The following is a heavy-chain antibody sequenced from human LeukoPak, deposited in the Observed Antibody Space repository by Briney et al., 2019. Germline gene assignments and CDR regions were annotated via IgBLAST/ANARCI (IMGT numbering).Heavy chain of an antibody. CDR2: RNPNSGGT. V-gene: IGHV1-2*02. CDR1: GYTFTGYY. D-gene: IGHD3-9*01. Sequence: ASVKVSCKASGYTFTGYYMHLVRRAPGQGLEWMGWRNPNSGGTNYAQKFQGRVTMTRDTSISTAYMELSRLRSDDTAVYYCARGPYYDILTGYHYYFDYWGQGTLVTVSS. CDR3: ARGPYYDILTGYHYYFDY. J-gene: IGHJ4*02.